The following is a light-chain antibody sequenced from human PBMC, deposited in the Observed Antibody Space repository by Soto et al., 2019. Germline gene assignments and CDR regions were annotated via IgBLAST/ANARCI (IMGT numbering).Light chain of an antibody. CDR2: DNS. J-gene: IGLJ2*01. CDR1: RSNIGAGYD. CDR3: HSYDVSLRGPA. V-gene: IGLV1-40*01. Sequence: QSVLTQPPSLSGAPGQRVTISCTGSRSNIGAGYDVHWYQHLPGTAPKVLIFDNSNRPSGVPDRFSGSKSGTSASPAITGLQAEDGAVYYCHSYDVSLRGPAFGGGTKVTVL.